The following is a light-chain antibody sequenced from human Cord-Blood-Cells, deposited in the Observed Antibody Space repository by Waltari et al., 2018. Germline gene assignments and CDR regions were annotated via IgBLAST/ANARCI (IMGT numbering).Light chain of an antibody. CDR2: AAS. Sequence: IQMTKSPSSLSASVGDRVTITCRASQSISSYFNWYQQKPGKAPKLLIYAASSFQSGVPSRFSGSGSGTDFTLTISSLQPEDFATYYCQQSYSTPLTFGGGTKVEIK. CDR1: QSISSY. V-gene: IGKV1-39*01. CDR3: QQSYSTPLT. J-gene: IGKJ4*01.